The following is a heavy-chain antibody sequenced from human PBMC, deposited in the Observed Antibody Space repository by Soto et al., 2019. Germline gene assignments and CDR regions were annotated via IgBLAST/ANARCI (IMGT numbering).Heavy chain of an antibody. CDR2: INAGSGNT. CDR3: AIDTETLGPRANDALDI. CDR1: GYTFSAYT. D-gene: IGHD3-3*02. V-gene: IGHV1-3*01. Sequence: QAQIVQSGAEMKKPGASVKVSCKATGYTFSAYTMNWVRPAPVQSLEWMGGINAGSGNTKYSQDFPCRVSITRDTSASTVYMELTGLPSEDTAVYYCAIDTETLGPRANDALDIWGQGTMVTVSS. J-gene: IGHJ3*02.